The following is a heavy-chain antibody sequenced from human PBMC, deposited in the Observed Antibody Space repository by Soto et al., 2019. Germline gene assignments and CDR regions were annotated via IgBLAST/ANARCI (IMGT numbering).Heavy chain of an antibody. CDR1: GNTFTYRY. V-gene: IGHV1-45*02. Sequence: QMQLVQSGAEVKKTGSSVTVSCKALGNTFTYRYLHWVRQAPGQALEWMGWITPFNGDVHYSQKFQERVTSTRDRSINTAYMRMSGLRSEDTAMYYCASGGAGSGPFTWELPDHWGQGTLVTVSS. D-gene: IGHD1-26*01. CDR2: ITPFNGDV. CDR3: ASGGAGSGPFTWELPDH. J-gene: IGHJ4*02.